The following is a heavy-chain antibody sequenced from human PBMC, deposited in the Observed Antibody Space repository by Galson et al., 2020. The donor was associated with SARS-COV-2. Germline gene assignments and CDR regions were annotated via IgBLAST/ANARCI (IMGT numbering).Heavy chain of an antibody. CDR2: IIPIFGTA. D-gene: IGHD6-13*01. Sequence: ASVKVSCKASGGTFSSYAISWVRQAPGQGLEWMGGIIPIFGTANYAQKFQGRVTITTDESTSTAYMELSSLRSEDTAVYYCARGVQAAGTWGWQHWGQGTLVTVSS. CDR3: ARGVQAAGTWGWQH. J-gene: IGHJ1*01. V-gene: IGHV1-69*05. CDR1: GGTFSSYA.